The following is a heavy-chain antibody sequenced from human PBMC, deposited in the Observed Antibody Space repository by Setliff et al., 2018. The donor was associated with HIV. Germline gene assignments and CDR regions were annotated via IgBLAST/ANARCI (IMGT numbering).Heavy chain of an antibody. CDR3: ARRYSSSSTGFDY. D-gene: IGHD6-6*01. Sequence: GGSLRLSCAASGFTFNNYGMHWVRQAPGKGLEWVANIKQDGSEKYYVDSVKGRFIISRDNAKNSLYLQMNSLRAEDTAVYYCARRYSSSSTGFDYWGQGTLVTVSS. V-gene: IGHV3-7*01. CDR1: GFTFNNYG. CDR2: IKQDGSEK. J-gene: IGHJ4*02.